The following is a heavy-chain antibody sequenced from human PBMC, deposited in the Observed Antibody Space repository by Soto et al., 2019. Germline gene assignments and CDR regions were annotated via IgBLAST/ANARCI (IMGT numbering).Heavy chain of an antibody. Sequence: QVQLQESGPGLVKPSQTLSLTCTVSGGSISSGGYYWSWIRQHPGKGLEWIGYIYYSGSTYYNPSLKSRVTRSVDTSKNQFSLKLSSVTAADTAVYYCARSSSGGSYWFDPWGQGTLVTVSS. CDR3: ARSSSGGSYWFDP. J-gene: IGHJ5*02. CDR1: GGSISSGGYY. CDR2: IYYSGST. D-gene: IGHD2-15*01. V-gene: IGHV4-31*03.